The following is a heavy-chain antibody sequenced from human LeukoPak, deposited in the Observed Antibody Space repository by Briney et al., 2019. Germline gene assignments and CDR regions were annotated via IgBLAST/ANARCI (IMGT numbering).Heavy chain of an antibody. CDR1: GFTFSSYA. Sequence: PGGSLRLSCAASGFTFSSYAMSWVRQAPGKGLEWVSAISGSGGSTYYADSVKGRFTISRDNSKNTLYLQMNSLRAEDTAVYYCAKDQVAVAGKWPRHFDYWGQGTLVTVSS. CDR3: AKDQVAVAGKWPRHFDY. V-gene: IGHV3-23*01. D-gene: IGHD6-19*01. J-gene: IGHJ4*02. CDR2: ISGSGGST.